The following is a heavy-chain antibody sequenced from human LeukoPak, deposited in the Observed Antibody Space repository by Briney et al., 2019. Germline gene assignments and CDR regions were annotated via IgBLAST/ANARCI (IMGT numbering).Heavy chain of an antibody. V-gene: IGHV3-48*04. CDR2: ISSSSSTI. J-gene: IGHJ4*02. D-gene: IGHD3-3*01. Sequence: GGSLRLSCAASGFTFSRYTMNWVRQAPGKGLEWVSSISSSSSTIYYADSVKGRFTISRDNAKNSLYLQMNSLRAEDTAVYYCARSDLFYFDYWGQGTLVTVSS. CDR3: ARSDLFYFDY. CDR1: GFTFSRYT.